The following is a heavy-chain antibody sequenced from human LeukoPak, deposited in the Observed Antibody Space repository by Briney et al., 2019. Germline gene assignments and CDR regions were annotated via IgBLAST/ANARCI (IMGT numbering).Heavy chain of an antibody. CDR1: GGSFSGYY. V-gene: IGHV4-34*01. J-gene: IGHJ4*02. CDR2: INHSGST. Sequence: PSETLSLTCAVYGGSFSGYYWSWIRQPPGKGLEWIGEINHSGSTNYNPSLKSRVTISVDTSKNQFSLKLSSVTAADTAVYSCATYRYFDWFQIDYWGQGTLVTVSS. D-gene: IGHD3-9*01. CDR3: ATYRYFDWFQIDY.